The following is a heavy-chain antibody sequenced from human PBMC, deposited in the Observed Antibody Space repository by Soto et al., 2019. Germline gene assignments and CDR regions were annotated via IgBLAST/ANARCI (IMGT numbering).Heavy chain of an antibody. J-gene: IGHJ6*02. D-gene: IGHD3-3*01. V-gene: IGHV1-18*01. CDR1: GYTFTSCG. Sequence: ASVKVSCKASGYTFTSCGISWVRQAPGQGLEWMGWISAYNGNTNYAQKLQGRITMTTDTSTSTAYMELRSLRADDTAVYYCARDRYYDFWSGPHYYYYGMDVWGQGTTVTV. CDR2: ISAYNGNT. CDR3: ARDRYYDFWSGPHYYYYGMDV.